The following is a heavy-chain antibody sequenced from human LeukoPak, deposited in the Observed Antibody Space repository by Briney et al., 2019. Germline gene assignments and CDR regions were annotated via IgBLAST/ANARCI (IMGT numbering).Heavy chain of an antibody. CDR1: GGSLSGYY. D-gene: IGHD3-22*01. Sequence: SETLSLTCGVYGGSLSGYYWSWIRQPPGKGLEWIAEINYSGSTTYNPSLKSRVTISIDTSKNQFSLKLSSVTAADTAVYYCASAIPYYYDSSGSGGWFDPWGQGTLVTVSS. V-gene: IGHV4-34*01. CDR2: INYSGST. CDR3: ASAIPYYYDSSGSGGWFDP. J-gene: IGHJ5*02.